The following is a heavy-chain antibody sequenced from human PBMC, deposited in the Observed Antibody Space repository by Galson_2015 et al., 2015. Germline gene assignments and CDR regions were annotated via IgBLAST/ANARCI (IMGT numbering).Heavy chain of an antibody. CDR2: IKQDGSEK. J-gene: IGHJ4*02. V-gene: IGHV3-7*03. CDR1: GSTFSSYW. D-gene: IGHD5-24*01. Sequence: SLRLSCAASGSTFSSYWMSWVRQAPGKGLEWVANIKQDGSEKYYVDSVKGRFTISRDNAKNSLYLQMNSLRAEDTAVYYCARDSWGGYNLFDYWGQGTLVTVSS. CDR3: ARDSWGGYNLFDY.